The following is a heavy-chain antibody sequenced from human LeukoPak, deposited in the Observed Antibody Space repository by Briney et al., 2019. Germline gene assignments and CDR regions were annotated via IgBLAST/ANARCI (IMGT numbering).Heavy chain of an antibody. V-gene: IGHV3-30*04. CDR3: ASGGYCSSTSCYRLGGDGMDV. J-gene: IGHJ6*02. D-gene: IGHD2-2*01. CDR1: GFTFSSYA. Sequence: GGSLRLSCAASGFTFSSYAMHWVRQAPGKGLEWVAVISYDGSNKYYADSVKGRFTISRDNSKNTLYLQMNSLRAEDTAVYYCASGGYCSSTSCYRLGGDGMDVWGQGTLVTVSS. CDR2: ISYDGSNK.